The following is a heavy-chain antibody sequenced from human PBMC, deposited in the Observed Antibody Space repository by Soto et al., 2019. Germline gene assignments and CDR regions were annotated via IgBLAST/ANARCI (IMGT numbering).Heavy chain of an antibody. Sequence: EVQLVESGGGLVQPGGSVRLSCAASGFSFSTYSMNWVRQALGKGLEWVSYISSRSYTIYYIDSVKGRFTISRDNAKSSPYLQMNWLRDEDTAVYYCARGGSSSDNGMDVWGQRTTVTVSS. D-gene: IGHD6-6*01. V-gene: IGHV3-48*02. CDR2: ISSRSYTI. J-gene: IGHJ6*02. CDR1: GFSFSTYS. CDR3: ARGGSSSDNGMDV.